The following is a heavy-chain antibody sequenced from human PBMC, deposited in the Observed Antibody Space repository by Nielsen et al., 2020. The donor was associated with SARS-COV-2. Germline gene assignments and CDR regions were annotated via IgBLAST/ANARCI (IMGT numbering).Heavy chain of an antibody. Sequence: SVKVSCKASGGTFSSYTISWVRQAPGQGLEWMGRIIPILGIANYAQKFQGRVTITADKSTSTAYMELSSLRSEDTAVYYCARRLPYDSSGYALDYWGQGTLVTVSS. D-gene: IGHD3-22*01. CDR1: GGTFSSYT. J-gene: IGHJ4*02. CDR3: ARRLPYDSSGYALDY. CDR2: IIPILGIA. V-gene: IGHV1-69*02.